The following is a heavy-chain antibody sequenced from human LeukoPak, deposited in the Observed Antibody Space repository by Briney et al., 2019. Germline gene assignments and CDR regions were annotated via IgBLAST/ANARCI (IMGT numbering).Heavy chain of an antibody. D-gene: IGHD6-13*01. V-gene: IGHV1-2*02. CDR3: ARSRGSSWYDY. Sequence: ASVKVSCKASVYTFTGYYMHWLRPAPGQGLEWMGWINPNSGGTNYAQKFQGRVTMTRDTSISTAYMELSRLRSDDTAVYYCARSRGSSWYDYWGQGTLVTVSS. J-gene: IGHJ4*02. CDR2: INPNSGGT. CDR1: VYTFTGYY.